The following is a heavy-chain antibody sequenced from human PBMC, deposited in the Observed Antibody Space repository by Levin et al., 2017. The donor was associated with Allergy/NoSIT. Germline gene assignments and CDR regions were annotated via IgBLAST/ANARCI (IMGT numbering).Heavy chain of an antibody. D-gene: IGHD1-20*01. Sequence: GGSLRLSCAASGFTFSSYAMHWVRQAPGKGLEWVAVISYDGSNKYYADSVKGRFTISRDNSKNTLYLQMNSLRAEDTAVYYCASAGIPGPYWGQGTLVTVSS. CDR3: ASAGIPGPY. CDR2: ISYDGSNK. CDR1: GFTFSSYA. J-gene: IGHJ4*02. V-gene: IGHV3-30-3*01.